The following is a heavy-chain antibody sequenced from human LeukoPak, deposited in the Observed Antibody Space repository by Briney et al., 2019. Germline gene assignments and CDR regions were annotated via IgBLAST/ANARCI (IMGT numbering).Heavy chain of an antibody. J-gene: IGHJ4*02. CDR2: ISGNSAYI. CDR1: GFTFSRYS. V-gene: IGHV3-21*01. D-gene: IGHD2-8*01. CDR3: ARDCTNGVCLDY. Sequence: GGSLRLSCAASGFTFSRYSMNWVRQAPGKGLEWVSFISGNSAYIYYADSVKGRFTISRDNAKNSLYLQMNSLRAEDTAVYYCARDCTNGVCLDYWGQGTLVTVSS.